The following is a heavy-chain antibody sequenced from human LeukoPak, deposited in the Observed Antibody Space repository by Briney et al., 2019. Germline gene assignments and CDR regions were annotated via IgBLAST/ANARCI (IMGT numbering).Heavy chain of an antibody. J-gene: IGHJ4*02. CDR2: IYYSGSA. CDR3: ARLATKEGRDY. Sequence: SETLSLTCAVSGGSISSADFYWSWIRQHPGTGLEWIGFIYYSGSAYYNPSLKSRVSISIDTSKNQFSLTLNSVTPEDTAVYYCARLATKEGRDYWGQGTLVTVSS. CDR1: GGSISSADFY. V-gene: IGHV4-31*11. D-gene: IGHD5-12*01.